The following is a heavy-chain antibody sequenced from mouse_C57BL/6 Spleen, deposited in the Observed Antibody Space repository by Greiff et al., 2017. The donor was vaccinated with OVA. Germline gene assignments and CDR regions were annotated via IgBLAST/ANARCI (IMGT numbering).Heavy chain of an antibody. V-gene: IGHV1-69*01. CDR3: ASNSRYFDG. D-gene: IGHD1-3*01. Sequence: QVQLKQPGAELVMPGASVKLSCKASGYTFTSYWMHWVKQRPGQGLEWIGEIDPSDSYTNYNQKFKGKSTLTVDKSSSTAYMQLSSLTSEDSAVYYCASNSRYFDGWGTGITVTVS. CDR1: GYTFTSYW. CDR2: IDPSDSYT. J-gene: IGHJ1*03.